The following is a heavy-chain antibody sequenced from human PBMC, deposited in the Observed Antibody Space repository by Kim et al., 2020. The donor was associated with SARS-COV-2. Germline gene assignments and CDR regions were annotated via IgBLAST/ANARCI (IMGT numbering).Heavy chain of an antibody. Sequence: ASVKVSCKASGYTFTGYYMHWVRQAPGQGLEWMGRINPNSGGTNYAQKFQGRVTMTRDTSISTAYMELSRLRSDDTAVYYCSSSGGYYYYYGMDVWGQGTTVTVSS. J-gene: IGHJ6*02. D-gene: IGHD6-6*01. V-gene: IGHV1-2*06. CDR1: GYTFTGYY. CDR3: SSSGGYYYYYGMDV. CDR2: INPNSGGT.